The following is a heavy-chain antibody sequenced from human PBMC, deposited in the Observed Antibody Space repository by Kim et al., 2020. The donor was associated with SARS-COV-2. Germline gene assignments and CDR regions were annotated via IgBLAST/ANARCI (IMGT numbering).Heavy chain of an antibody. CDR3: ARDQSQFGDNYGSVSYYTGYY. D-gene: IGHD3-10*01. V-gene: IGHV1-69*13. CDR1: GCTFSSYA. J-gene: IGHJ4*02. Sequence: SVKVSCKASGCTFSSYAISWVRQAPGQGLEWMGGIIPIFGTANYAQKFQGRVTITADESTSTAYMELSSLRSEDTAVYYCARDQSQFGDNYGSVSYYTGYYCGQGTLVTLSP. CDR2: IIPIFGTA.